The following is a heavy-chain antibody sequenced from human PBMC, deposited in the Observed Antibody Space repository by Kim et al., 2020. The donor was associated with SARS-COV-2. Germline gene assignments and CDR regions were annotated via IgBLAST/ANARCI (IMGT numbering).Heavy chain of an antibody. CDR2: TYYRSKWYY. D-gene: IGHD5-12*01. Sequence: SQTLSLTCVISGDSVSSDSAAWNWIRQSPSRGLEWLGRTYYRSKWYYDYADSVKSRITINPDTSKNQFSLQLKSVTPEDTAMYYCARDHQYSIDYWGQGTLVTDSS. CDR3: ARDHQYSIDY. CDR1: GDSVSSDSAA. J-gene: IGHJ4*02. V-gene: IGHV6-1*01.